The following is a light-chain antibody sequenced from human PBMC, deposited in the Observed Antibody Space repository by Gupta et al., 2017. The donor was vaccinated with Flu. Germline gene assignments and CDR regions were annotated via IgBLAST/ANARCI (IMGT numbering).Light chain of an antibody. CDR3: CSYAGSSTFV. J-gene: IGLJ2*01. Sequence: QSALTQPASVSGPPGQSITISCTGTSSDVGSYNLVSWYQQHPGKAPKLMIYEGSKRPSGVSNRFSGSKSGNTASLKISGLQAEDEADYYCCSYAGSSTFVFGGGTKLTVL. V-gene: IGLV2-23*03. CDR1: SSDVGSYNL. CDR2: EGS.